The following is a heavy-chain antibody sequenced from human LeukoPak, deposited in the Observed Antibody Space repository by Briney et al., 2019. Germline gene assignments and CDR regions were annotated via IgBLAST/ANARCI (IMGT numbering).Heavy chain of an antibody. D-gene: IGHD2-8*01. V-gene: IGHV3-20*04. CDR1: GFTFDDYG. CDR3: AKEGSDCSNGICRYFDY. Sequence: GGSLRLSCAASGFTFDDYGMSWVRQAPGKGLEWVSGINWNGGSTGYADSVRGRFTISRDNAKNSLYLQMNSLRTEDTALYYCAKEGSDCSNGICRYFDYWGQGTLVTVSS. J-gene: IGHJ4*02. CDR2: INWNGGST.